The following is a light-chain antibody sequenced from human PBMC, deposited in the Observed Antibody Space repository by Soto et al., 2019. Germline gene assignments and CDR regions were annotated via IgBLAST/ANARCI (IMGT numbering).Light chain of an antibody. CDR3: QQYGVSPT. Sequence: EIVMTQSPAPLSVSPGERATLSCRASHRVSSYLAWYQQKPGQAPSLLIYATSTRATGIPARFSGSGSGTEFTLSISRLEPEDFAVYYCQQYGVSPTFGGGTKV. CDR1: HRVSSY. J-gene: IGKJ4*01. CDR2: ATS. V-gene: IGKV3-15*01.